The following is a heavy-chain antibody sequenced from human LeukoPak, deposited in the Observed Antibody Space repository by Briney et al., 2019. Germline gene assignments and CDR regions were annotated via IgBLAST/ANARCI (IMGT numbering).Heavy chain of an antibody. CDR3: AARAAAAHTGDY. D-gene: IGHD6-13*01. J-gene: IGHJ4*02. V-gene: IGHV4-39*07. CDR2: VYYTGST. Sequence: SETLSLTCTVSGGSISSSSYYWGWIRQPPGKGLEWIGCVYYTGSTYYNPSLKSRVTISLDTSKNQFSLRVSSATAADTAVYYCAARAAAAHTGDYWSQGTLVTVSS. CDR1: GGSISSSSYY.